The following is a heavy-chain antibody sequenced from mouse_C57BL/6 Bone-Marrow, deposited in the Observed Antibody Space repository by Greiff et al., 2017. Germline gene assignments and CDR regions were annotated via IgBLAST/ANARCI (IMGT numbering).Heavy chain of an antibody. J-gene: IGHJ2*01. D-gene: IGHD2-5*01. CDR1: GYTFTSYW. CDR3: SRWYDSNHFDY. Sequence: QVQLQQSGAELAKPGASVKLSCKASGYTFTSYWMHWVKQRPGQGLEWIGYINPSSGYTKYNQKFKDKATLTADKSSSTAYMQLSSLTYEDSAGYYSSRWYDSNHFDYWGQGTTLTVSA. CDR2: INPSSGYT. V-gene: IGHV1-7*01.